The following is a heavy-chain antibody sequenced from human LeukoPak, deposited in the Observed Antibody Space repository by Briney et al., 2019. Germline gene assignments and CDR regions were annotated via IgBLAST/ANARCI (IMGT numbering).Heavy chain of an antibody. V-gene: IGHV3-9*01. D-gene: IGHD3-10*01. Sequence: PGGSLRLSCAASGFTFDDYAMHWVRQAPGKGLEWVSGISWNSGSTGYADSVKGRFTISRDNAKNSLFLQMNSLRAEDTAVYYCATNPKGSGNLDYWGQGTLVTVSS. CDR3: ATNPKGSGNLDY. CDR2: ISWNSGST. J-gene: IGHJ4*02. CDR1: GFTFDDYA.